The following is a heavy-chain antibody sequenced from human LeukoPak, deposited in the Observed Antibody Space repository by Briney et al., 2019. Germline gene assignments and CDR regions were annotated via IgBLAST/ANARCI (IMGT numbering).Heavy chain of an antibody. CDR2: FYYSGST. D-gene: IGHD1-26*01. J-gene: IGHJ3*02. CDR1: GDSISNYY. CDR3: ARRAKNQWELHAFDI. Sequence: PSETLSLTCTVSGDSISNYYWSWIRQPPGKGLEWIGYFYYSGSTNYNPSLKSRVTISADTPKNQFSLKLSSVTAADTAVYYCARRAKNQWELHAFDIWGQGTMVTVSS. V-gene: IGHV4-59*01.